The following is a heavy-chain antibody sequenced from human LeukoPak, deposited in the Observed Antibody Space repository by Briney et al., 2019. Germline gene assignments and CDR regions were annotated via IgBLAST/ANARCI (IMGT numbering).Heavy chain of an antibody. D-gene: IGHD3-10*01. CDR3: TREDYYYASGH. CDR2: ISSGGDII. CDR1: GFTLTDHY. Sequence: GGSLRLSCAASGFTLTDHYMSWVRQAPGKGLEWVSYISSGGDIIYYADSVKGRFTVSRDNAKNSLYLQMNSLRAEDTAVYYCTREDYYYASGHWAQGTLVTVSS. J-gene: IGHJ4*02. V-gene: IGHV3-11*04.